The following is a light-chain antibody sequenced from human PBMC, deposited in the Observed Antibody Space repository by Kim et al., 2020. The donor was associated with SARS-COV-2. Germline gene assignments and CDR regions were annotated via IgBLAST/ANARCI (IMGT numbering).Light chain of an antibody. CDR1: SSNIGAGYD. Sequence: QRVTISCTGSSSNIGAGYDVHWYQQLPGTAPKLLIYGNNNRPSGVPDRFSGSKSGTSASLAITGLQAEDEADYYCQAYDTSLSGSVFGGGTKVTVL. V-gene: IGLV1-40*01. CDR3: QAYDTSLSGSV. J-gene: IGLJ2*01. CDR2: GNN.